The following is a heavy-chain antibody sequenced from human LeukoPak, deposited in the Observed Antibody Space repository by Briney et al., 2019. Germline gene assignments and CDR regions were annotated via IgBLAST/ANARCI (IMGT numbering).Heavy chain of an antibody. CDR1: GFTFSNYW. Sequence: GGSLRLSCAASGFTFSNYWVHWVRQAPGKGLEWVAVISYDGSNKYYADSVKGRFTISRDNSKNTLYLQMNSLRAEDTAVYYCAREGGYSGSYRDCYFDYWGQGTLVTVSS. V-gene: IGHV3-30*03. D-gene: IGHD1-26*01. CDR2: ISYDGSNK. J-gene: IGHJ4*02. CDR3: AREGGYSGSYRDCYFDY.